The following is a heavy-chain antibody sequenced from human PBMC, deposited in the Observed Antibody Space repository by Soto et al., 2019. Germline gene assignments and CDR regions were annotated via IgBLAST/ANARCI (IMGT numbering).Heavy chain of an antibody. V-gene: IGHV4-34*01. CDR2: INHSGST. J-gene: IGHJ6*02. CDR1: GGSFSGYY. CDR3: AREGGSTSLYYYYGMDV. D-gene: IGHD2-2*01. Sequence: SETLSLTCAVYGGSFSGYYWSWIRQPPGKGLEWIGEINHSGSTNYNPSLKSRVTISVGTSKNQFSLKLSSVTAADTAVYYCAREGGSTSLYYYYGMDVWGQGTTVTVSS.